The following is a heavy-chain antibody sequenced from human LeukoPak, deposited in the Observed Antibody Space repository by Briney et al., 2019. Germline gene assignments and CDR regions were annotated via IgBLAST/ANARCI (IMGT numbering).Heavy chain of an antibody. D-gene: IGHD4-23*01. CDR3: ARGWLAETTVVTPYNY. CDR2: IIPIFGTA. Sequence: ASVKVSCKASGGTFSSYAISWVRQAPGQGLEWMGGIIPIFGTANYAQKFQGRVTITADESTSTAYMELSSLRSEDTAVYYCARGWLAETTVVTPYNYWGQGTLVTVSS. V-gene: IGHV1-69*13. J-gene: IGHJ4*02. CDR1: GGTFSSYA.